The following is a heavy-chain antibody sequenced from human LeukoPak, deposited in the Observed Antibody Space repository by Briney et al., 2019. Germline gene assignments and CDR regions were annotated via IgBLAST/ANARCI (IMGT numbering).Heavy chain of an antibody. CDR1: GFTVSSNY. V-gene: IGHV3-53*01. J-gene: IGHJ3*02. D-gene: IGHD1-26*01. CDR3: ARGGSPPEALGDTFDI. Sequence: PGGSLRLSCAASGFTVSSNYMSWVRQAPGKGLEWVSFIYSGGSTSYADSVKGRFTISRDNAKNTLYLQMSSLRADDTAVYYCARGGSPPEALGDTFDIWGQGTMITVSS. CDR2: IYSGGST.